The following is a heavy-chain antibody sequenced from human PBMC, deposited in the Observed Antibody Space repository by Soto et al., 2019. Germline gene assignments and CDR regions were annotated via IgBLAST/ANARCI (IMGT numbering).Heavy chain of an antibody. D-gene: IGHD6-19*01. CDR3: ASRSYSSGWPDSFDI. CDR1: GYTFTSYW. Sequence: GASVKVSCKASGYTFTSYWIHWVRQASGQGPEWVGIFNPSGGSTTYAQKFQGRVTMTRDTSTSTVYMQLRNLASEDTAVYYCASRSYSSGWPDSFDIWGQGTMVTVSS. J-gene: IGHJ3*02. CDR2: FNPSGGST. V-gene: IGHV1-46*01.